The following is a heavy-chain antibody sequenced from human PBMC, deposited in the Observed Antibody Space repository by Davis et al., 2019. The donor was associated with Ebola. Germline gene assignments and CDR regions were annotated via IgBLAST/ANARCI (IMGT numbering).Heavy chain of an antibody. CDR1: GFTFSSYA. J-gene: IGHJ4*02. CDR2: ISSNGGST. Sequence: PGGSLRLSCSASGFTFSSYAMHWVRQAPGKGLEYVSVISSNGGSTYYADSVKGRFTISRDNSKNTLYLQMSSLREEDTAVYYCVKDQEEGSSWLYYFDYWGQGTLVTVSS. V-gene: IGHV3-64D*06. D-gene: IGHD6-13*01. CDR3: VKDQEEGSSWLYYFDY.